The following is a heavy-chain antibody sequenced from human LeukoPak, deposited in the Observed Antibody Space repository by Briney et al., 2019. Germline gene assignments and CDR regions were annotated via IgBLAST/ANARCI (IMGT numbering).Heavy chain of an antibody. V-gene: IGHV3-30*18. CDR2: ISYDGSNK. CDR1: GFTFSSYG. Sequence: GGSLRLSCAASGFTFSSYGMHWVRQAPGEGLEWVAVISYDGSNKYYADSVKGRFTISRDNSKNTLYLQMNSLRAEDTAVYYCAKGGSWMDVWGQGTTVTVSS. CDR3: AKGGSWMDV. J-gene: IGHJ6*02.